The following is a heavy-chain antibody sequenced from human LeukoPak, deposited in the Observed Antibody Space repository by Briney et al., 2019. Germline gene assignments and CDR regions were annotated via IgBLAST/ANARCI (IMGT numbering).Heavy chain of an antibody. CDR3: AKDGGSYPYFLDV. CDR2: VSGSGAHT. CDR1: GFTVSSYY. D-gene: IGHD2-15*01. Sequence: GGSLRLSCTASGFTVSSYYMTWVRQAPRKGLDWVSAVSGSGAHTYYADSVKGRFTISRDNSRDTLYLQMNSLRAEDTAVYICAKDGGSYPYFLDVWGKGTTVIVSS. J-gene: IGHJ6*03. V-gene: IGHV3-23*01.